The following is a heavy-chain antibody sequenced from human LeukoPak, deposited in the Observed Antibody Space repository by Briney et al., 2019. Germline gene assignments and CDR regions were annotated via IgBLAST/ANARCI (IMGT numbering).Heavy chain of an antibody. V-gene: IGHV3-74*01. Sequence: PGGSLRLSCVASGFTFSNYWMHWVRQGPGKGLVWVSRINSDGTSTSYADSVKGRFTISRDNAKNTLYLQMNSLRAEDTAVYYCARVGYSYGSYYFDYWGQGTLVTVSS. CDR3: ARVGYSYGSYYFDY. D-gene: IGHD5-18*01. J-gene: IGHJ4*02. CDR2: INSDGTST. CDR1: GFTFSNYW.